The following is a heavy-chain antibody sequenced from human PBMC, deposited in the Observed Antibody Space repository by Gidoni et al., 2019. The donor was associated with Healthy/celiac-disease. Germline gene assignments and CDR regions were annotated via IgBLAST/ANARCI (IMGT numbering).Heavy chain of an antibody. CDR2: ICSGGST. V-gene: IGHV3-66*01. CDR1: GSTVSINY. D-gene: IGHD2-15*01. Sequence: VQLVESGGGLVQPGGSLSPSSAASGSTVSINYMSWVRQAPGKGLEWVSVICSGGSTYYADSVKGRFTISRDNSKNTLYLQMNSLRAEDTAVYYCAREGGYCSGGSCYLGIDYWGQGTLVTVSS. CDR3: AREGGYCSGGSCYLGIDY. J-gene: IGHJ4*02.